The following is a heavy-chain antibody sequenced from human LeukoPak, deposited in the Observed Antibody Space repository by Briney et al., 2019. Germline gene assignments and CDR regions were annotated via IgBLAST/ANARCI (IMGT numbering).Heavy chain of an antibody. V-gene: IGHV3-74*01. Sequence: PGGFLRLSCVASGFTFSNYWMHWVRQAPGKGLVWVSRIDNDGSNTIYADSVKGRFTVSRDNAKSTLYLQMNSLRVDDTAVYYCARDRPHNWFDPWGQGTLVTVSS. CDR3: ARDRPHNWFDP. CDR2: IDNDGSNT. CDR1: GFTFSNYW. J-gene: IGHJ5*02. D-gene: IGHD6-6*01.